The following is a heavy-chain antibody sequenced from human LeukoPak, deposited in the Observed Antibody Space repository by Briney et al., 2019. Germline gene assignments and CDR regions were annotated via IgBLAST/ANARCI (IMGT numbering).Heavy chain of an antibody. CDR3: ARRGQRDWFDP. CDR1: GYSFSTYW. Sequence: GESLKISCKGSGYSFSTYWIAWVRQMPGKGLEWMGIIYPGDSDTRYNPSFQGQVTISADKSISTAYLQWSSLKASDTATYYRARRGQRDWFDPWGQGTLVTVSS. CDR2: IYPGDSDT. J-gene: IGHJ5*02. V-gene: IGHV5-51*01. D-gene: IGHD6-25*01.